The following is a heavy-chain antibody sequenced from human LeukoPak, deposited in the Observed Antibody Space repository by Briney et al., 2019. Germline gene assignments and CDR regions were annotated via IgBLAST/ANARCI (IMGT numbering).Heavy chain of an antibody. V-gene: IGHV4-59*01. D-gene: IGHD3-22*01. CDR2: IYYSGST. J-gene: IGHJ5*02. CDR1: GGSISNYY. Sequence: SETLSLTCTVSGGSISNYYWSWIRQPPGKGLEWIGFIYYSGSTNYNPPLKSRVTISVDTSKNQFSLKLSSVTAADTAVYYCARALYYYDSSGYLINWFDPWGQGTLVTVSS. CDR3: ARALYYYDSSGYLINWFDP.